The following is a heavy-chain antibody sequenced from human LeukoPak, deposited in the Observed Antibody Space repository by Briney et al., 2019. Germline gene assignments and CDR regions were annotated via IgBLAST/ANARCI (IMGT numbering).Heavy chain of an antibody. D-gene: IGHD3-9*01. V-gene: IGHV4-39*01. J-gene: IGHJ5*02. Sequence: SDTLSLTCTVSGGSISSSSYYWGWIRQPPGKGLEWIGSIYYSGSTYYNPSLKSRVTISVDTSKNQFSLKLSSVTAADTAVYYCARQDYDILTGYPNWFDPWGQGTLVTVSS. CDR3: ARQDYDILTGYPNWFDP. CDR1: GGSISSSSYY. CDR2: IYYSGST.